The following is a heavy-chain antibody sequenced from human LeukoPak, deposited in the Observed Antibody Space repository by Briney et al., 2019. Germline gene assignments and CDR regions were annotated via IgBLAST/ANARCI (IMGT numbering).Heavy chain of an antibody. CDR1: GFTFSSYS. CDR3: ARDRRDYYGSGTYRDPYYYMDV. V-gene: IGHV3-21*01. CDR2: ISSSSSYI. D-gene: IGHD3-10*01. J-gene: IGHJ6*03. Sequence: GGSLRLSCAASGFTFSSYSMNWVRQAPGKGLEWVSSISSSSSYIYYADSVKGRFTISRDNAKNSLYLQMNSLRAEDTAVYYRARDRRDYYGSGTYRDPYYYMDVWGKGTTVIISS.